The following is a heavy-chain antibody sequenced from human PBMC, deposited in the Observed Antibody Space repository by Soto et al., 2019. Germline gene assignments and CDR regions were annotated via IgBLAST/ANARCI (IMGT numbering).Heavy chain of an antibody. CDR3: TAMAGIDY. CDR1: GFTFSGSG. V-gene: IGHV3-73*01. D-gene: IGHD6-19*01. Sequence: GGSLRLSCAASGFTFSGSGIHWVRQSSGKGLEWVGRIRTKTNNYATAYAASVKGRFTISRDDSKNMAYLQMNSLKTEDTAVYYCTAMAGIDYWGQGTLVTVSS. CDR2: IRTKTNNYAT. J-gene: IGHJ4*02.